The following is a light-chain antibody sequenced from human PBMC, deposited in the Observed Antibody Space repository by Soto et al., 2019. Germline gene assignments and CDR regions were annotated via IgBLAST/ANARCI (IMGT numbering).Light chain of an antibody. V-gene: IGKV1-27*01. J-gene: IGKJ1*01. CDR3: QKYNSAPWT. CDR2: VAS. Sequence: DIPMTQSPSSLSASVGDRVTITCRASQGISNYLAWYQQQPGKVPKLLIYVASTLQSGVPSRFSGSGSGTDFTLTISSLQPEDVATYYCQKYNSAPWTFGQGTKMEIK. CDR1: QGISNY.